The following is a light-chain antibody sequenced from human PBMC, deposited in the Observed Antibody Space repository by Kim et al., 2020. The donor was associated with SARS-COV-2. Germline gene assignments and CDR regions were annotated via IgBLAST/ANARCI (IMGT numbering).Light chain of an antibody. CDR2: DTS. V-gene: IGKV3-11*01. CDR3: QQRANWPRT. CDR1: QSVGNQ. J-gene: IGKJ5*01. Sequence: LSPGERATLSCRTSQSVGNQLAWFKQTPGQPPRLLIYDTSNRAPGVPARFSGSGSGTDFTLSISSLEAEDFAVYYCQQRANWPRTFGQGTRLEIK.